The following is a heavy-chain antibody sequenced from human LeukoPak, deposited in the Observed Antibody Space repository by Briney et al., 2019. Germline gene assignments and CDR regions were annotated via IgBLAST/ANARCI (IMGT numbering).Heavy chain of an antibody. CDR2: IYYSGST. D-gene: IGHD2-15*01. Sequence: SETLSLTCTVSGDSISSYYWSWIRQSPGKGLEWIGYIYYSGSTNYNPSLKSRVTMSVDTSKNHFSLKVSSVTAADTAVYYCARAVVVAATVKWFDPWGQGTLVTVSS. J-gene: IGHJ5*02. CDR1: GDSISSYY. V-gene: IGHV4-59*01. CDR3: ARAVVVAATVKWFDP.